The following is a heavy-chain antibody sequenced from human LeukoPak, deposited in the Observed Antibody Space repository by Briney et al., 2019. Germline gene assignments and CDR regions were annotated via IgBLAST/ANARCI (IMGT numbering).Heavy chain of an antibody. Sequence: GGSLRLSCAASGFTFSSYSMIWVRQAPGKGLEWVSSISSSSSYIYYADSVKGRFTISRGNAKNSLYLQMNSLRAEDTAVYYCARDEYYYDSSLYFQHWGQGTLVTVSS. CDR2: ISSSSSYI. CDR3: ARDEYYYDSSLYFQH. D-gene: IGHD3-22*01. V-gene: IGHV3-21*01. CDR1: GFTFSSYS. J-gene: IGHJ1*01.